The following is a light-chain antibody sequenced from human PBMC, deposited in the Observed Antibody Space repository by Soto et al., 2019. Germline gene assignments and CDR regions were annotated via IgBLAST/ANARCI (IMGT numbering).Light chain of an antibody. CDR2: NDF. V-gene: IGLV3-21*02. Sequence: SYELTQPPSVSVAPGQTARLTCGGNNIAGKSVHWYQQKPGQAPVLVVYNDFDRPSGIPERFSGSKSGDTATLTISGVEAGDEADYSCQVCDSSSAHSGFGGGTKLTVL. CDR1: NIAGKS. J-gene: IGLJ2*01. CDR3: QVCDSSSAHSG.